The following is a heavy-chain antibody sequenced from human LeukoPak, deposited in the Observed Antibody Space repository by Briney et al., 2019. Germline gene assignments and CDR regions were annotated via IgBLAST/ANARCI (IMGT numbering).Heavy chain of an antibody. J-gene: IGHJ3*02. Sequence: PSETLSLTCTVSGGSISSYYRSWIRQPPGKGLEWIGYIYYSGSTNYNPSLKSRVTISVDTSKNQFSLKLSSVTAADTAVYYCARVRTGAGNAFDIWGQGTMVTVSS. D-gene: IGHD1-14*01. CDR3: ARVRTGAGNAFDI. CDR1: GGSISSYY. V-gene: IGHV4-59*01. CDR2: IYYSGST.